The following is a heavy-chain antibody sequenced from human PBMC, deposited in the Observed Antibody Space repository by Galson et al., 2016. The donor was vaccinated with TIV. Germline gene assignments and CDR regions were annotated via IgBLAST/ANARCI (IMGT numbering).Heavy chain of an antibody. J-gene: IGHJ3*01. CDR3: AKVGKSGDYSWDAFDV. D-gene: IGHD1-26*01. V-gene: IGHV3-23*01. Sequence: CAASGFSFRNYVMSWVRLAPGKGLEWVSSLSLSGAYTYYADSVKGRFTISRDNSKYTLFLQLNSLRAEDTAIYFCAKVGKSGDYSWDAFDVWGQGTVVTVS. CDR2: LSLSGAYT. CDR1: GFSFRNYV.